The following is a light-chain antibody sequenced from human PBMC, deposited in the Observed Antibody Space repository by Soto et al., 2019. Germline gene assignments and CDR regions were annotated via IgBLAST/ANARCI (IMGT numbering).Light chain of an antibody. CDR2: DVS. J-gene: IGKJ4*01. CDR3: QQYDKQPVT. V-gene: IGKV1-33*01. CDR1: QSISSY. Sequence: DIQMTQSPSSLSASVGDRVTIACRASQSISSYLNWYQQKPGKAPKLLIYDVSNLQPGVASRFSGSGSGTDFTFTINILQPEDIGTFYCQQYDKQPVTFGGGTKVDIK.